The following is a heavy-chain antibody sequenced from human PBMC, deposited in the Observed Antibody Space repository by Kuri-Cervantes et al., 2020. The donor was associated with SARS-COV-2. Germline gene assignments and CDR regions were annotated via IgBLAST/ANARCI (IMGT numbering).Heavy chain of an antibody. J-gene: IGHJ6*03. CDR1: GFTFDDYA. Sequence: SLKISCAASGFTFDDYAMHWIRQAPGKGLEWVSGISWNSGSIGYADSVKGRFTISRDNAKNSLYLQMNSLRAEDTAVYYCASRYYYDSSGPYYMDVWGKGTTVTVSS. D-gene: IGHD3-22*01. V-gene: IGHV3-9*01. CDR3: ASRYYYDSSGPYYMDV. CDR2: ISWNSGSI.